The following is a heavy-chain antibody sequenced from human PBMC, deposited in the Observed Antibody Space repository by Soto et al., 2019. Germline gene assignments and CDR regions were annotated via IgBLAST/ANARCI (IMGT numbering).Heavy chain of an antibody. CDR1: GGTFSSYA. J-gene: IGHJ4*02. CDR2: IIPIVGKE. Sequence: SVKVSCKASGGTFSSYAISWVRQAPGQGLEWMGGIIPIVGKENYAEKVQGRVTITADNSTSTAYMELSSLRSEDTAVYYCADGTEKYCGCDCAMGYWGQGTLVTVSS. V-gene: IGHV1-69*10. CDR3: ADGTEKYCGCDCAMGY. D-gene: IGHD2-21*02.